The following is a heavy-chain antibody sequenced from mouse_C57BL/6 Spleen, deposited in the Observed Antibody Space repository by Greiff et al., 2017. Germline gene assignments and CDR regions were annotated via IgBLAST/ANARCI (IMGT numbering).Heavy chain of an antibody. J-gene: IGHJ4*01. Sequence: EVKVIESGGGLVQPGGSLKLSCAASGNAFTRYWMSWVRRAPGKGLEWIGEINPDSSTINYAPSLKDKFIISRDNAKNTLYLQMSKVRSEDTALYYCASSYYYGFMDDWGQGTTVTVAS. CDR3: ASSYYYGFMDD. CDR1: GNAFTRYW. D-gene: IGHD1-1*01. V-gene: IGHV4-1*01. CDR2: INPDSSTI.